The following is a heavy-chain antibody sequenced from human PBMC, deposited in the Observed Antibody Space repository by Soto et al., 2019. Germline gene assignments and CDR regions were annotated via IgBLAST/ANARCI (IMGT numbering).Heavy chain of an antibody. D-gene: IGHD5-18*01. Sequence: GGSLRLSCAASGFTFSNACMNWVRQAPGKGLEWVGRIKSKTDGGTTDYAAPVKGRFTISRDDSKNTLYLQMNSLKTEDTAVYYCTAARGYSYVPGYWGQGTLVTVSS. CDR1: GFTFSNAC. V-gene: IGHV3-15*07. CDR3: TAARGYSYVPGY. J-gene: IGHJ4*02. CDR2: IKSKTDGGTT.